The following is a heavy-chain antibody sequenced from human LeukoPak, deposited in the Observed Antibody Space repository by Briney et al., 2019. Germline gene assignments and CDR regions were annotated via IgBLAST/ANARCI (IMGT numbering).Heavy chain of an antibody. CDR3: ARDEWRIAARPHWLDY. CDR2: ISAYNGNT. Sequence: GASVKVFCKASGYTFTSYGISWVRQAPGQGLEWMGWISAYNGNTNYAQKLQGRVTMTTDTSTSTAYMELRSLRSDDTAVYYCARDEWRIAARPHWLDYWGQGTLVTVSS. J-gene: IGHJ4*02. V-gene: IGHV1-18*01. CDR1: GYTFTSYG. D-gene: IGHD6-6*01.